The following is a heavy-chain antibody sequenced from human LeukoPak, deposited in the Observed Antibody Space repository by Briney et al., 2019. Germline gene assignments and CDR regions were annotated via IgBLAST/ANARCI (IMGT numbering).Heavy chain of an antibody. CDR1: GFTLSNHR. CDR3: VRNNAMDV. V-gene: IGHV3-7*03. Sequence: PGGSLRLSCAASGFTLSNHRMTWVRQVPGRGPEWVANVNRDGSETYYLDSVKGRFTISRDNAKNSLYLQMNSLRAEDTALYYCVRNNAMDVWGQGTTVIVSS. J-gene: IGHJ6*02. D-gene: IGHD2-8*01. CDR2: VNRDGSET.